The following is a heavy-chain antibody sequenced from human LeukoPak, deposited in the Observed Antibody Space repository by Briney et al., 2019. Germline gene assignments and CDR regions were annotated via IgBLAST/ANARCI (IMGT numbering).Heavy chain of an antibody. J-gene: IGHJ3*02. CDR1: GFTFSSYS. CDR2: IYSGGST. CDR3: AGAWAYDAFDI. Sequence: GGSLRLSCAASGFTFSSYSMNWVRQAPGKGLEWVSVIYSGGSTYYADSVKGRFTTSRDNSKYTLYLQMNSLRAEDTAVYYCAGAWAYDAFDIWGQGTMVTVSS. V-gene: IGHV3-53*01. D-gene: IGHD7-27*01.